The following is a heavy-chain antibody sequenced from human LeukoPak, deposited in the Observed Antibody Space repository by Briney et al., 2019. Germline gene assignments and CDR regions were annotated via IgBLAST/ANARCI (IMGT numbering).Heavy chain of an antibody. J-gene: IGHJ4*02. CDR2: INWNGVSA. D-gene: IGHD4-17*01. V-gene: IGHV3-43*01. Sequence: PGGSLRLSCVASGFTFDDYTMHWVRQPPGKGLEWVSLINWNGVSAFYADSVKGRFTISRDNNKNSLYLQMNNLRTEDTAFYYCTRGRSGYGDLHFDYWGQGTLVIVSS. CDR3: TRGRSGYGDLHFDY. CDR1: GFTFDDYT.